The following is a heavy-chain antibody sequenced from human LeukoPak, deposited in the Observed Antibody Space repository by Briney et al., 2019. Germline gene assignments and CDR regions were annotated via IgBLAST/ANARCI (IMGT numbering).Heavy chain of an antibody. CDR2: ISWNSGSI. CDR1: GFIFNNYA. D-gene: IGHD5-18*01. Sequence: HPGRSLRLSCAGSGFIFNNYAMHWVRQPPGKGLEWVSGISWNSGSIDYADSVKGRFTISRDNSRNTLYLQMDGLRAEDAAVYYCAKAPPGTAHYYFDSWGQGTLVTVS. V-gene: IGHV3-9*01. J-gene: IGHJ4*02. CDR3: AKAPPGTAHYYFDS.